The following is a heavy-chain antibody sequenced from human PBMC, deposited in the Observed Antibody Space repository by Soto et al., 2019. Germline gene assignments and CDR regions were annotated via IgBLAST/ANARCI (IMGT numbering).Heavy chain of an antibody. CDR3: AKDRSTYYLVPPFDP. CDR1: GFTFSDYY. V-gene: IGHV3-11*05. D-gene: IGHD3-10*01. CDR2: ISSSSSYT. Sequence: PGGSLRLSCAASGFTFSDYYMSWIRQAPGKGLEWVSYISSSSSYTNYADSVKGRFTISRDNSKNTLYLQMNSLRAEDTAVYYCAKDRSTYYLVPPFDPWGQGP. J-gene: IGHJ5*02.